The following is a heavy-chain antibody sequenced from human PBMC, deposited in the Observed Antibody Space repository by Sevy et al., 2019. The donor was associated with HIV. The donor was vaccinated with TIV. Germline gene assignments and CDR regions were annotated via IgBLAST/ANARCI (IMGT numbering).Heavy chain of an antibody. CDR1: GDSVSSNSAA. CDR3: ARDAPHCDFWSGALDY. V-gene: IGHV6-1*01. D-gene: IGHD3-3*01. J-gene: IGHJ4*02. Sequence: SQTLSLTCAISGDSVSSNSAAWNWIRQSPSRGLEWLGRTYYRSKWYNDYAVSVKSRITINPDTSKNQFSLQLNSVTPEDTSVYFCARDAPHCDFWSGALDYLGQGTPVTVSS. CDR2: TYYRSKWYN.